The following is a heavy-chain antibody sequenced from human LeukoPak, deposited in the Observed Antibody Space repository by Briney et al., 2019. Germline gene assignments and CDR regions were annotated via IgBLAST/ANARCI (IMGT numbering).Heavy chain of an antibody. CDR2: IYYSGST. CDR3: ARHYSSGDYGVNWFDP. J-gene: IGHJ5*02. D-gene: IGHD4-17*01. CDR1: GCSISSYY. V-gene: IGHV4-59*01. Sequence: PSETLSLTCTVSGCSISSYYWSWIRQPPGKGLEWIGYIYYSGSTKYNPSLKSRVTISVDTSKNQSSLKLSSVPAADTAVYYCARHYSSGDYGVNWFDPWGQGTLVTVSS.